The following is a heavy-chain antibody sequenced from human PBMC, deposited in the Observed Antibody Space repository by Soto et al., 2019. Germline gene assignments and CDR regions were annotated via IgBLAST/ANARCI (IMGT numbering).Heavy chain of an antibody. D-gene: IGHD6-13*01. CDR1: GGSISSSSYY. V-gene: IGHV4-39*01. CDR3: ARHVPVPERDSSSWGIDY. CDR2: IYYSGST. J-gene: IGHJ4*01. Sequence: QLQLQESGPGLVKPSETLSLTCPAPGGSISSSSYYWGWIRQPPGKGLEWIGSIYYSGSTYYNPSLKSRVTIAVDTCKNQFSLKLSSVIAADTAVYYCARHVPVPERDSSSWGIDYWGQGTLVTVSS.